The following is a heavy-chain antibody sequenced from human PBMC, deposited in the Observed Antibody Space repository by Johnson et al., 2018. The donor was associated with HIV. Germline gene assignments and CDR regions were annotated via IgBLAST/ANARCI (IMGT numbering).Heavy chain of an antibody. CDR3: AREARRYHYDSSNDAFDI. J-gene: IGHJ3*02. V-gene: IGHV3-30-3*01. D-gene: IGHD3-22*01. CDR1: GFSFSSFA. CDR2: MSFDETNS. Sequence: VQLVESGGGLVQTGRSLRLSCVASGFSFSSFAMHWVRQAPGKGLQWVAVMSFDETNSYDSDSVDVKGRFTISRDNAKNSLYLQMNSLRVDDTAVYYCAREARRYHYDSSNDAFDIWGQGTMVTVSS.